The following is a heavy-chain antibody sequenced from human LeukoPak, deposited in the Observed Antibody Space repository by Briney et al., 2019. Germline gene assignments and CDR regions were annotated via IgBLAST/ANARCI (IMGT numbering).Heavy chain of an antibody. Sequence: GGSLRLSRTASGFPSSDYTLTWVRQAPGQGLECVASISSRSTYIYYADSVRGRFTISRDDARKSLYLQVNSLRAEDTAVYYCARDRDFGVGNWFDPWGQGTLVPVSS. CDR1: GFPSSDYT. V-gene: IGHV3-21*01. J-gene: IGHJ5*02. CDR3: ARDRDFGVGNWFDP. CDR2: ISSRSTYI. D-gene: IGHD3-3*01.